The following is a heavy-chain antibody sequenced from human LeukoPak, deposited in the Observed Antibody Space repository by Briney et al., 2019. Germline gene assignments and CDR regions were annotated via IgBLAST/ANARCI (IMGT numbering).Heavy chain of an antibody. J-gene: IGHJ4*02. CDR1: GGTFSSYA. D-gene: IGHD3-10*01. CDR2: IIPIFGTA. CDR3: ARGTGGELLYGSGVSDY. Sequence: SVKVSRKASGGTFSSYAISWVRQAPGQGLEWMGGIIPIFGTANYAQKFQGRVTITADESTSTAYMELRSLRSDDTAVYYCARGTGGELLYGSGVSDYWGQGTLVTVSS. V-gene: IGHV1-69*13.